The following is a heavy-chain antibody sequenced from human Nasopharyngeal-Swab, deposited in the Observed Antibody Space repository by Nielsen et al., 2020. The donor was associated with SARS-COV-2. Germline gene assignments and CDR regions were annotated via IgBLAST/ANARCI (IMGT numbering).Heavy chain of an antibody. CDR1: GFTFSSYA. J-gene: IGHJ6*02. CDR2: ISGSGGST. Sequence: GESLKISCAASGFTFSSYAMSWVRQAPGKGLEWVSAISGSGGSTYYADSVKGRFTISRDNSKNTLYLQMNSLRAEDTAVYYCAKGGRWKYYGPQGESETYYYYGMDVWGQGTTVTVSS. V-gene: IGHV3-23*01. D-gene: IGHD3-10*01. CDR3: AKGGRWKYYGPQGESETYYYYGMDV.